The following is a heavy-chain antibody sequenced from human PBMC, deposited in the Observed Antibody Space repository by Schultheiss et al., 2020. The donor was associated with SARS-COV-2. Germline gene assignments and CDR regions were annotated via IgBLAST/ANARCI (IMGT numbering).Heavy chain of an antibody. CDR1: GFLFSTYS. Sequence: GGSLRLSCAASGFLFSTYSMHWVRQAPGKGLEWVSVIWYNGRSKYYADSVKGRFTASRENSKNVVYLEMNSLRAEDTAVYYCARDDYGMDVWGQGTTVTVSS. J-gene: IGHJ6*02. V-gene: IGHV3-33*01. CDR2: IWYNGRSK. CDR3: ARDDYGMDV.